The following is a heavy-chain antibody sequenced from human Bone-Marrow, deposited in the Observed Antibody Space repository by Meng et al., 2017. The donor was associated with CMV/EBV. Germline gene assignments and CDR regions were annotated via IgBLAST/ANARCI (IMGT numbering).Heavy chain of an antibody. V-gene: IGHV3-11*01. CDR3: ARRVVPAAIRIRYYYYGMDV. Sequence: GGSLRLSCAASGFTFSDYYMSWIRQAPGKGLEWVSYISSSGSTIYYADSVKGRFTISRDNAKNSLYLQMNSLRAEDTAVYYCARRVVPAAIRIRYYYYGMDVWGQGTTVTVSS. CDR2: ISSSGSTI. CDR1: GFTFSDYY. D-gene: IGHD2-2*02. J-gene: IGHJ6*02.